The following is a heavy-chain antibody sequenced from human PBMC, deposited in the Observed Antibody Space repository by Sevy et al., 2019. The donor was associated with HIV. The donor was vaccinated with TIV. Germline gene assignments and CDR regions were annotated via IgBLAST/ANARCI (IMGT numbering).Heavy chain of an antibody. CDR1: GYTFTSYY. CDR2: INPSGGST. J-gene: IGHJ4*02. V-gene: IGHV1-46*01. D-gene: IGHD4-17*01. CDR3: SRDLAHGDPNY. Sequence: GSVKVSCKASGYTFTSYYMHWVRQAPGQGLEWMGIINPSGGSTSYAQKFQGRVTMTRDTTTSTVYMELSSLRSEDTAVYYCSRDLAHGDPNYWGQGTLVTVSS.